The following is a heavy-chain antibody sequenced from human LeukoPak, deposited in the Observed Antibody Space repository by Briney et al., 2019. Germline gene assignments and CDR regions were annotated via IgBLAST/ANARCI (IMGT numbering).Heavy chain of an antibody. CDR3: ARGAYDISGYYYYYYYIDV. Sequence: GASVKVSCKASGYTFTSYYMHWVRQAPGQGLEWMGIINPSGGSTSYAQKFQGRVTMTRDMSTSTVYMELSSLRSEDTAVYYCARGAYDISGYYYYYYYIDVWGKGTTVTVSS. D-gene: IGHD3-22*01. V-gene: IGHV1-46*01. J-gene: IGHJ6*03. CDR2: INPSGGST. CDR1: GYTFTSYY.